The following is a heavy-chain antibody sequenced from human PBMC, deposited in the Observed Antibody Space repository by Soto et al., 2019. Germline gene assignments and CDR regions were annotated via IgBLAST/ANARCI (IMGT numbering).Heavy chain of an antibody. CDR1: GFTFSSYG. V-gene: IGHV3-30*18. D-gene: IGHD2-21*01. J-gene: IGHJ4*02. Sequence: QVQLVESGGGVVQPGRSLRLSCAASGFTFSSYGMHWVRQAPGKGLEWVAVISYDGSNKYYADSVKSRFTISRDNSKNTLYLQMNSLRAEDTAMYYCAKGLRYFDYWGQGTLVTVSS. CDR2: ISYDGSNK. CDR3: AKGLRYFDY.